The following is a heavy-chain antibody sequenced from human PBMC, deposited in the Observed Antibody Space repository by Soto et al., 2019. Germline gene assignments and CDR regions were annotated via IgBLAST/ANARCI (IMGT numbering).Heavy chain of an antibody. D-gene: IGHD2-15*01. CDR1: GFTFDDYG. CDR3: ARAPVVGNYYYYYMDV. V-gene: IGHV3-20*01. Sequence: EVQLVESGGGVVRPGGSLRLSCAASGFTFDDYGMSWVRQAPGKGLEWVSGINWNGGSTGYADSVKGRFTISRDNARNSLYLQMNSLRAEDTALYHCARAPVVGNYYYYYMDVWGKGTTVTVSS. J-gene: IGHJ6*03. CDR2: INWNGGST.